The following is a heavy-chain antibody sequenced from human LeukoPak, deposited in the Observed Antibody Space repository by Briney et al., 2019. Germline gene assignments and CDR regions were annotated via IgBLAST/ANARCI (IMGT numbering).Heavy chain of an antibody. Sequence: GESLKISCQVSGYSFSSSWIAWVRQMPGKGLEWMGIIYPGDSDTRYSPSFQGQVTISADKSISTAYLQWSSLKASDTAMYYCARQVAARGDYFDYWGQGTLVTVSS. CDR3: ARQVAARGDYFDY. CDR1: GYSFSSSW. CDR2: IYPGDSDT. D-gene: IGHD6-6*01. J-gene: IGHJ4*02. V-gene: IGHV5-51*01.